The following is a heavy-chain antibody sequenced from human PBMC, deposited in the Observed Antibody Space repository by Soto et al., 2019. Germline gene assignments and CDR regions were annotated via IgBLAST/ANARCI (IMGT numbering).Heavy chain of an antibody. V-gene: IGHV1-18*01. Sequence: QVQLVQSGPEVKKPGASVKVSCKTSGYTFTSYGISWVRQAPGQGLEWMGWISTYKGNTNYAQKFQSRVTMTTHTSTSTAYMEMGSLRADDTAVYYCATRSPAFDYWGQGTLVTVSS. CDR3: ATRSPAFDY. CDR2: ISTYKGNT. CDR1: GYTFTSYG. J-gene: IGHJ4*02.